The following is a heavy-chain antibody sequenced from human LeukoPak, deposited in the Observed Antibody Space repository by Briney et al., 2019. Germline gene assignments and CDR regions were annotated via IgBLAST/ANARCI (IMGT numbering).Heavy chain of an antibody. D-gene: IGHD6-13*01. CDR3: ASERVSSSLPSPLDY. J-gene: IGHJ4*02. CDR2: IYYSGIT. CDR1: GGSISSSSYY. V-gene: IGHV4-39*07. Sequence: SETLSLTCTVSGGSISSSSYYWGWIRQPPGKGLEWIGSIYYSGITYYNPSLKSRVTISLDTSKNQFSLRLSSVTAADTAIYYCASERVSSSLPSPLDYWGQGTLVTVSS.